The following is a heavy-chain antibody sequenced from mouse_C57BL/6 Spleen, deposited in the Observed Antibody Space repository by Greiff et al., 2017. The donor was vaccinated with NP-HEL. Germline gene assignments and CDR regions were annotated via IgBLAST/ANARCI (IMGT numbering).Heavy chain of an antibody. Sequence: QVQLQQPGAELVKPGASVKLSCKASGYTFTSYWMQWVKQRPGQGLEWIGEIDPSDSYTNYNQKFKGKATLTVDTSSSTAYMQLSSLTSEDSAVYYCARPTGSSSYWYFDVWGTGTTVTVSS. CDR1: GYTFTSYW. J-gene: IGHJ1*03. CDR3: ARPTGSSSYWYFDV. V-gene: IGHV1-50*01. D-gene: IGHD1-1*01. CDR2: IDPSDSYT.